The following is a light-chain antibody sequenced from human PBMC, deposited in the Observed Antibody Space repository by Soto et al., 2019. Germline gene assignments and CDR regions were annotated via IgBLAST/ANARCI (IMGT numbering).Light chain of an antibody. V-gene: IGLV2-14*01. CDR1: SSDVGAYDF. Sequence: SALTQPASVSGSPGQSITISCTGSSSDVGAYDFVSWYQQHPGKAPKFIIYGVYNRPSGVSARFSGSKSGNTASLTISGLRPEDEADYYCTSYTSSSTYLFGTGTKVTVL. CDR2: GVY. J-gene: IGLJ1*01. CDR3: TSYTSSSTYL.